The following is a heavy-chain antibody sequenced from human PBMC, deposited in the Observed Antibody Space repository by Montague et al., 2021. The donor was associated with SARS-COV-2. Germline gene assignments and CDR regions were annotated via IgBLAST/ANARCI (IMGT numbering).Heavy chain of an antibody. J-gene: IGHJ3*02. CDR2: TSGSGFTT. CDR1: GFTFSSYA. CDR3: ARVQPNCEDDSGYVLKADAFDI. V-gene: IGHV3-23*01. D-gene: IGHD3-22*01. Sequence: SLRLSCSASGFTFSSYAMTWVRQAPGKGLEWVSATSGSGFTTNYADSVKGRFTVSRDNSKNTVYLQMNSLRGEDTAAYYCARVQPNCEDDSGYVLKADAFDIWGRGTMVTVSS.